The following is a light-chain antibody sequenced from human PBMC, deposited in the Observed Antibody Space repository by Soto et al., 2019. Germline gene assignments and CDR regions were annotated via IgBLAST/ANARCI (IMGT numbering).Light chain of an antibody. Sequence: QAVVTQPASVSGSPGQSITISCTGTSSDVGSYNDVSWYQHHPGKAPKFVIYEGTKRPSGVSDRFSGSKSGNTASLTISGLQAEDEADYYCCSYASSVLFGGGTKLTVL. CDR1: SSDVGSYND. CDR3: CSYASSVL. J-gene: IGLJ2*01. CDR2: EGT. V-gene: IGLV2-23*01.